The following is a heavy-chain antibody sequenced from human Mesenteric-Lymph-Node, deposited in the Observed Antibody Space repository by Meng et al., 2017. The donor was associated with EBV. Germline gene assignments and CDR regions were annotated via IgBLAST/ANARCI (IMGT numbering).Heavy chain of an antibody. V-gene: IGHV3-23*01. CDR1: RFTISPYV. D-gene: IGHD6-19*01. CDR3: AKEYSSGWFD. J-gene: IGHJ4*02. CDR2: ISDSGDTT. Sequence: LGSGVGLLRPGGSLRLSSAAPRFTISPYVMNWVRQAPGKGLEWVSGISDSGDTTYYADSVRGRFTISRDNFKNTLYLQMNSLRAEDTAVYYCAKEYSSGWFDWGQGTLVTVSS.